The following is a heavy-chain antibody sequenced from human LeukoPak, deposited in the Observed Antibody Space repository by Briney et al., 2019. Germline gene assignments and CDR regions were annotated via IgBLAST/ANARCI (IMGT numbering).Heavy chain of an antibody. CDR2: IKHDGSGK. CDR1: GFSFSDHW. J-gene: IGHJ4*02. CDR3: AKWRWRQSEYED. V-gene: IGHV3-7*01. D-gene: IGHD5-24*01. Sequence: GGSLRLSCEASGFSFSDHWMGWVRQAPGKGLECVANIKHDGSGKEYGDSVKGRFTISRDNDKQSVYVEMSSLIGEDTAVYYCAKWRWRQSEYEDWGQGTLVTVSS.